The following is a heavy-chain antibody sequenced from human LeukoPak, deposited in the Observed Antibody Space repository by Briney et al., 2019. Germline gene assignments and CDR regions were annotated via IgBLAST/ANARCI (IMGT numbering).Heavy chain of an antibody. Sequence: PGGSLRLSCAASGFTFSSYSMNWVRQAPGKGLEWVSYISSSSTTIYYADSVKGRFSISRDNSKNTLYLQLNSLRVEDTAVYYCAKAHGGSYHSGIDWGQGTLVIVSS. CDR1: GFTFSSYS. CDR2: ISSSSTTI. D-gene: IGHD1-26*01. CDR3: AKAHGGSYHSGID. V-gene: IGHV3-48*01. J-gene: IGHJ4*02.